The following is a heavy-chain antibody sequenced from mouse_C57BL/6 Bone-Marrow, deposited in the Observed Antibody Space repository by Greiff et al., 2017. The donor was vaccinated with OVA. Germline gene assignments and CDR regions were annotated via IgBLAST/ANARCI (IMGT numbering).Heavy chain of an antibody. J-gene: IGHJ3*01. CDR3: ATKDGGLRQGFAY. CDR1: GYTFTSYW. CDR2: IHPNSGST. D-gene: IGHD2-4*01. Sequence: QVQLKQPGAELVKPGASVKLSCKASGYTFTSYWMHWVKQRPGQGLEWIGMIHPNSGSTNYNEKFKSKATLTVDKSSSTAYMQLSSLTSEDSAVYYCATKDGGLRQGFAYWGQGTLVTVSA. V-gene: IGHV1-64*01.